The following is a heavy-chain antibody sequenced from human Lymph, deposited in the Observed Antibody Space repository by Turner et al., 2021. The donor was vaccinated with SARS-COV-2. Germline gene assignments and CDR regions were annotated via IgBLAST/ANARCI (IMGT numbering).Heavy chain of an antibody. Sequence: QVQLVQSGAAVKKPGASVKVSCKASGYTFTAYYMHWVRQAPGQGLEWMGWIKPNSGGTNYAQKFQGRVTMTRDTSISTAYMELSRLTSDDTAVYYCAREGVTVSGYYYGMDVWGQGTTVTVSS. CDR3: AREGVTVSGYYYGMDV. CDR1: GYTFTAYY. D-gene: IGHD4-17*01. V-gene: IGHV1-2*02. J-gene: IGHJ6*02. CDR2: IKPNSGGT.